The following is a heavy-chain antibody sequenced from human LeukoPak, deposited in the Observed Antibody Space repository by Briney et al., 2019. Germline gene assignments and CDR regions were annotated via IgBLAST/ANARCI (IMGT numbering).Heavy chain of an antibody. CDR2: IWSDGSNK. V-gene: IGHV3-33*01. Sequence: GGSLRLSCAASGFTVSRYGMHWVRQAPGKGLEWVATIWSDGSNKYYADSVKGRFTISRDNSKNTLYLQMISLRAEDTAVYYCARDRDYDIFTGYYLAYWGQGTLVTVSS. CDR3: ARDRDYDIFTGYYLAY. CDR1: GFTVSRYG. D-gene: IGHD3-9*01. J-gene: IGHJ4*02.